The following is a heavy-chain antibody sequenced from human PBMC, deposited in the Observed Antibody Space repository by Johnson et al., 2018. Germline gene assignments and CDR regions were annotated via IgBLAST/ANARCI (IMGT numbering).Heavy chain of an antibody. V-gene: IGHV3-74*02. D-gene: IGHD6-19*01. CDR1: GFTFSSYW. CDR3: ARTRIAVAGTDAFDI. Sequence: VQLVQSGGGLVQPGGSLRLSCAASGFTFSSYWMHWVRQAPGKGLVWVSRINSDGSSTSYADSVKGRFTISRDNAKNSLDLQMSGLRAEDTAVYYCARTRIAVAGTDAFDIWGQGTMVTVSS. CDR2: INSDGSST. J-gene: IGHJ3*02.